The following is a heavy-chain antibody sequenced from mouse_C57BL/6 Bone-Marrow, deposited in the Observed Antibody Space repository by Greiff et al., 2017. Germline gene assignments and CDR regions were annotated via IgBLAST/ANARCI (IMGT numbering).Heavy chain of an antibody. D-gene: IGHD4-1*01. V-gene: IGHV2-3*01. CDR1: GFSLTSYG. CDR3: AKDWEGAHWYFDV. CDR2: IWGDGST. Sequence: VKLVESGPGLVAPSQSLSITCTVSGFSLTSYGVRWVRQPPGQGLEWLGVIWGDGSTNYHSALISRLSISKDNSKGQVFLKLNSLQTDDTATYXCAKDWEGAHWYFDVWGTGTTVTVSS. J-gene: IGHJ1*03.